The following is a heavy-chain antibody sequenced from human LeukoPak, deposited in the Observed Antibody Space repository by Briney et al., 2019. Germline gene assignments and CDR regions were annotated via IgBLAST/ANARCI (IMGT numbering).Heavy chain of an antibody. Sequence: PGGSLRLSCAASGFTFSSYAMSWFRQAPGKGLEWVSAISGSGGSTYYADSVKGRFTISRDNSKNTLYLQMNSLRAEDTAVYYCAKDLDDYGDYPLGAYWGQGTLVTVSS. CDR2: ISGSGGST. D-gene: IGHD4-17*01. J-gene: IGHJ4*02. CDR3: AKDLDDYGDYPLGAY. V-gene: IGHV3-23*01. CDR1: GFTFSSYA.